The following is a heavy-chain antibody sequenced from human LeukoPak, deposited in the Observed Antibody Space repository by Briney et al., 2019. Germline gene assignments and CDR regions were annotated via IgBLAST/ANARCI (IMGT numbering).Heavy chain of an antibody. Sequence: ASVKVSCKVSRYTLTELSMHWVRQAPGRGLEWMGGFDPGDGETIYAQKFQGRVTMTEDTSTDTAYMELSSLRSEDTAVYYCATWRPLLWFGESGKPFDIWGQGTMVTVSS. CDR1: RYTLTELS. D-gene: IGHD3-10*01. J-gene: IGHJ3*02. CDR2: FDPGDGET. CDR3: ATWRPLLWFGESGKPFDI. V-gene: IGHV1-24*01.